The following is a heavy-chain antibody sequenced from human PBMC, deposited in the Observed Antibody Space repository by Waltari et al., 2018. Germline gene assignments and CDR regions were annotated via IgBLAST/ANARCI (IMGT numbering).Heavy chain of an antibody. D-gene: IGHD1-26*01. Sequence: QLQLQESGPGLVKPSETLSLTCTVSGGSISSSSYYWGWIRQPPGKGLEWIGSIYYSGSTYYNPSLKSRVTISVDTSKNQFSLKLSSVTAADTAVYYCASRFLVGSYYAYWGQGTLVIVSS. CDR2: IYYSGST. CDR1: GGSISSSSYY. CDR3: ASRFLVGSYYAY. J-gene: IGHJ4*02. V-gene: IGHV4-39*01.